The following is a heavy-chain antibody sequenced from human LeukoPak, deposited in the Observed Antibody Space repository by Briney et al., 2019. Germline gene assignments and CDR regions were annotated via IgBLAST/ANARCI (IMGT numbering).Heavy chain of an antibody. CDR2: ISSSGSTI. J-gene: IGHJ3*02. Sequence: PGGSLRLSCAASGFTFSSYAMHWVRQAPGKGLERVSYISSSGSTIYYADSVKGRFTISRDNAKNSLYLQMNSLRAEDTAVYYCARDAGWLQPLGAFDIWGQGTMVTVSS. V-gene: IGHV3-48*03. CDR3: ARDAGWLQPLGAFDI. D-gene: IGHD5-18*01. CDR1: GFTFSSYA.